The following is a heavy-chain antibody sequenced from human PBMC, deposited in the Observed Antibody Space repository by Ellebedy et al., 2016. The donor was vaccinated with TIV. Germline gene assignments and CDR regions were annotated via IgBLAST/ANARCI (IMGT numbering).Heavy chain of an antibody. Sequence: GESLKISCAASGFTFSSYAMSWVRQAPGKGLEWVSVISGDGDNTYYADSVKGRFTISRDNAKNSLYLQMNSLRAEDTALYYCAREHYYDSSGYYYGMDVWGQGTTVTVSS. CDR2: ISGDGDNT. V-gene: IGHV3-23*01. D-gene: IGHD3-22*01. CDR1: GFTFSSYA. CDR3: AREHYYDSSGYYYGMDV. J-gene: IGHJ6*02.